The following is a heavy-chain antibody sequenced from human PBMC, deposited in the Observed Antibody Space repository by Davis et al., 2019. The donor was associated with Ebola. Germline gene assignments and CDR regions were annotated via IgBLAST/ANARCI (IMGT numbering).Heavy chain of an antibody. CDR3: ARGRGNNWNYVNY. V-gene: IGHV1-69*13. CDR1: GYTFTSYG. J-gene: IGHJ4*02. Sequence: SVKVSCKASGYTFTSYGISWVRQAPGQGLEWMGGIIPIFGTANYAQKFQGRVTITADESTSTAYMELSSLRSEDTAVYYCARGRGNNWNYVNYWGQGTLVTVSS. CDR2: IIPIFGTA. D-gene: IGHD1-7*01.